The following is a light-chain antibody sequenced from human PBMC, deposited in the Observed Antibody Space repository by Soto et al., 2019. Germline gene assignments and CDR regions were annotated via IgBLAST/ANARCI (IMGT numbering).Light chain of an antibody. V-gene: IGKV1-5*03. Sequence: EIQMTQSPSTLSASVGDRVTITCRASQSISSWLAWYQQKPGKAPKLLIYKASGLASGVPSRFSGSGSGTEFTLTISSLQSDDFATYYCQQYNSYPWTFGQGTKVEIK. CDR1: QSISSW. CDR3: QQYNSYPWT. CDR2: KAS. J-gene: IGKJ1*01.